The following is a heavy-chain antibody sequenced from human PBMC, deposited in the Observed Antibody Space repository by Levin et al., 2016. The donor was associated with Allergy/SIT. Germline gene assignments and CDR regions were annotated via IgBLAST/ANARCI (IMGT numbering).Heavy chain of an antibody. V-gene: IGHV3-23*01. CDR3: TKDQEYYGSGSYSDS. D-gene: IGHD3-10*01. J-gene: IGHJ4*02. CDR1: GFTFRTYS. CDR2: IFGSGAGT. Sequence: GESLKISCAASGFTFRTYSMTWVRQAPGKGLEWVSTIFGSGAGTYYADSVKGRFTISRDNSKNTLFLQMSSLRSEDTALYYCTKDQEYYGSGSYSDSWGRGTVVTVSS.